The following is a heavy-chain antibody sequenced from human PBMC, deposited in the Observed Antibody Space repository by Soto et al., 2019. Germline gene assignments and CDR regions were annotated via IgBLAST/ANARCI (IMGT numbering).Heavy chain of an antibody. V-gene: IGHV1-18*04. J-gene: IGHJ6*02. CDR2: ISGYNGNT. D-gene: IGHD3-22*01. Sequence: QVQLVESGAEVKKPGASVKVSCKASGYTFTDYGISWVRQAPGQGLELMGWISGYNGNTKYAQKFKGRVTMTTDTPTNTAYMELRSLRSDDTAVYYCARDREYYYDSSGNYYYHYGLDVWGQGTTVTVS. CDR3: ARDREYYYDSSGNYYYHYGLDV. CDR1: GYTFTDYG.